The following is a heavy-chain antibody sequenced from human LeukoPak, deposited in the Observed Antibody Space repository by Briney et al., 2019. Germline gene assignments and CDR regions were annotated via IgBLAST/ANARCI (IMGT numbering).Heavy chain of an antibody. CDR2: INPNSGGT. CDR3: ARGGGLEWLLYRSDWFDP. CDR1: GYTFTGYY. Sequence: ASVKVSCKASGYTFTGYYMHWVRQAPGQGLEWMGWINPNSGGTNYAQKFQGRVTMTRDTSISTAYMELGRPRSDDTAVYYCARGGGLEWLLYRSDWFDPWGQGTLVTVSS. J-gene: IGHJ5*02. V-gene: IGHV1-2*02. D-gene: IGHD3-3*01.